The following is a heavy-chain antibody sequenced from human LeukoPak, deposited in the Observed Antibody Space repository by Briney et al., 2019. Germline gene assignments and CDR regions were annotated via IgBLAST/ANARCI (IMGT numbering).Heavy chain of an antibody. J-gene: IGHJ6*03. CDR3: ARHPVLGSYGSYYYYMDV. V-gene: IGHV5-51*01. CDR1: GYSFTSYW. Sequence: GESLKISCKGSGYSFTSYWIGWVRQMPGKGLEWMGIIYPGDSDTRYSPSFQGQVTISADKSISTAYLQWSSLKASDTAMYCCARHPVLGSYGSYYYYMDVWGKGTTVTVSS. CDR2: IYPGDSDT. D-gene: IGHD5-18*01.